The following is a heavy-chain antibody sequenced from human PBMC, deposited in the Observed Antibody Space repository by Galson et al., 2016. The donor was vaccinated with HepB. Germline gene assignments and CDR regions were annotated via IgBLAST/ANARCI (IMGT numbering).Heavy chain of an antibody. CDR1: GFVFSSYA. V-gene: IGHV3-23*01. Sequence: SLRLSCAASGFVFSSYAMTWVRQAPGKGLEWVSSIGGSGGGTKYADSVKGRFIISRDNSKNTMYLQMTGLTAEDTAVYYCANELGCNWGSCWSFEVWGRGTLVTVSS. CDR3: ANELGCNWGSCWSFEV. CDR2: IGGSGGGT. J-gene: IGHJ2*01. D-gene: IGHD7-27*01.